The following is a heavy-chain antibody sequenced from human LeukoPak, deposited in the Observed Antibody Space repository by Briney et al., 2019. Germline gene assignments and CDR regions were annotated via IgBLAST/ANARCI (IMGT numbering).Heavy chain of an antibody. J-gene: IGHJ4*02. Sequence: GGSLRLSCAASGFTFSSYSMNWVRQAPGKGLEWVSSISGTSNYIYYGDSVKGRFTISRDDAKNSQYMQMNSLRAEDTAVYYCASSGPIPVAFFDYWGQGILVTVSS. CDR1: GFTFSSYS. CDR2: ISGTSNYI. D-gene: IGHD6-19*01. V-gene: IGHV3-21*01. CDR3: ASSGPIPVAFFDY.